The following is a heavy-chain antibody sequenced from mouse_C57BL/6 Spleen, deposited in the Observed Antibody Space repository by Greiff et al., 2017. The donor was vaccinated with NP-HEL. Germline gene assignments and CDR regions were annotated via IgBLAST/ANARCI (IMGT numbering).Heavy chain of an antibody. V-gene: IGHV1-22*01. D-gene: IGHD1-1*01. CDR3: ANYYYGSSTLGAMDY. Sequence: VQLQQSGPELVKPGASVKMSCKASGYTFTDYNMHWVKQSHGKSLEWIGYINPNNGGTSYNQKFKGKATLTVNKSSSTAYMELRSLTSEDSAVYYCANYYYGSSTLGAMDYWGQGTSVTVSS. J-gene: IGHJ4*01. CDR2: INPNNGGT. CDR1: GYTFTDYN.